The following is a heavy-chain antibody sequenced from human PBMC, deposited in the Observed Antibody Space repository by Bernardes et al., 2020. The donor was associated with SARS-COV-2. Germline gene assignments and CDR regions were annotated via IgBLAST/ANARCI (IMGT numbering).Heavy chain of an antibody. Sequence: GGSLRLSCAASGFTFSSFAMSWVRQAPGKGLEWVSRVGASGGGADYADSVKGRFTISRDNSINTLYLLMNSLRAEDTAIYYCARRGSTYGHYHYFDHWGQGTLVTVSS. V-gene: IGHV3-23*01. CDR3: ARRGSTYGHYHYFDH. CDR2: VGASGGGA. J-gene: IGHJ4*02. D-gene: IGHD5-18*01. CDR1: GFTFSSFA.